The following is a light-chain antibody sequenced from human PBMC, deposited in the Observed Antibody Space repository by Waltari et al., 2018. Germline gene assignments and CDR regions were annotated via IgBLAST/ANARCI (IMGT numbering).Light chain of an antibody. CDR1: ALPKKS. Sequence: SYELPQPPSVSVSPGQTARITCSGDALPKKSVYWSQEKSGQAPVLGIYEATERPSGIPERFSGSSSGTMATLTISGAQVEDEADYYCYSGDDSGNQEVFGGGTKLTVL. J-gene: IGLJ2*01. CDR2: EAT. CDR3: YSGDDSGNQEV. V-gene: IGLV3-10*01.